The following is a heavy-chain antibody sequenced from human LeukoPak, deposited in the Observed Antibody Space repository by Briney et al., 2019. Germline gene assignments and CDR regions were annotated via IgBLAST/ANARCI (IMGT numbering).Heavy chain of an antibody. CDR1: GFTFDDCA. V-gene: IGHV3-9*01. CDR2: ISYNSGSI. CDR3: AKDIRGTYFFDY. Sequence: PGRSLRLSCAASGFTFDDCAMHWVRHAPGKGLEWVSGISYNSGSIAYADSVKGRFTISRDNAKNSLYLQMNSLRAEDTALYYCAKDIRGTYFFDYWGQGTLVTVSS. J-gene: IGHJ4*02. D-gene: IGHD3-16*01.